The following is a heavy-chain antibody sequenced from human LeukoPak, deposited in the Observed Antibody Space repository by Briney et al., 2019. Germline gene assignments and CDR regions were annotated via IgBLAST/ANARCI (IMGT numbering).Heavy chain of an antibody. J-gene: IGHJ6*03. D-gene: IGHD2-2*01. V-gene: IGHV3-7*01. CDR1: GFTFSNSW. CDR2: IKQDGSEK. CDR3: ARGVGYCSSASCRDYYYMDV. Sequence: PGGSLRLSCAASGFTFSNSWMSWVRQAPGKGLEWVANIKQDGSEKYYVGSVKGRFSISRDNAKNSLFLQMSSLRAEDTAVYYCARGVGYCSSASCRDYYYMDVWGKGITVTVSS.